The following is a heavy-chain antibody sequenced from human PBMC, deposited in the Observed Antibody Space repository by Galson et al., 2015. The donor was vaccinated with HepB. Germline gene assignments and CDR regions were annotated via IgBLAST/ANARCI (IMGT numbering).Heavy chain of an antibody. V-gene: IGHV3-7*01. CDR1: GLTFSSYW. D-gene: IGHD2-2*01. J-gene: IGHJ4*02. Sequence: SLRLSCAASGLTFSSYWMSWVRQAPGKGLEWVANIKQDGSEKYYVDSVKGRFTISRDNAKNSLYLQMNSLGAEDTAVYYCARSWYCSSTSCYDFDYWGQGTLVTVSS. CDR3: ARSWYCSSTSCYDFDY. CDR2: IKQDGSEK.